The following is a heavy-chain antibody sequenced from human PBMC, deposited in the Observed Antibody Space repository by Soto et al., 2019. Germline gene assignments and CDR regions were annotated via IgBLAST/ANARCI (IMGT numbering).Heavy chain of an antibody. Sequence: GASVKVSCKASGYTFSSYGITWVRQAPGQGLEWMGWISAYNGNTNYTQKFQGRVTLTTDTSTRTAYMELRSLRSDDTAVYYCARDCSRTTCHGVDTWGQGTLVNVSS. CDR1: GYTFSSYG. J-gene: IGHJ5*02. CDR2: ISAYNGNT. CDR3: ARDCSRTTCHGVDT. V-gene: IGHV1-18*01. D-gene: IGHD2-2*01.